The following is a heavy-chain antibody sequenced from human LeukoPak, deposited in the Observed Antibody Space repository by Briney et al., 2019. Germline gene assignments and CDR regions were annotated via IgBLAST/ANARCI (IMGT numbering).Heavy chain of an antibody. D-gene: IGHD1-14*01. Sequence: GGSLRLSCAASGFTFNSYWMTWVRQAPGKGLEWVANIKQDGSEKYYVDSVKGRFTISRDNAKKSLYLQMNSLRAEDTAVYYCARDRHRNDLEYWGQGTLVTVSS. CDR1: GFTFNSYW. V-gene: IGHV3-7*04. CDR2: IKQDGSEK. CDR3: ARDRHRNDLEY. J-gene: IGHJ4*02.